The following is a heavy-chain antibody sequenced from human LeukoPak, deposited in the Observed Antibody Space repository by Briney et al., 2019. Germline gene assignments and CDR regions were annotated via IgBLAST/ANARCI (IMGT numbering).Heavy chain of an antibody. J-gene: IGHJ4*02. CDR2: IRPDGSEQ. CDR1: GFTFTNFW. CDR3: AGRDSARNPWAY. Sequence: GGSLILSCAASGFTFTNFWMNWIRRAPGRGLEWVANIRPDGSEQFYVDSVKGRFTISRDNAKNSVYLQMNSLRADDTAVYYSAGRDSARNPWAYWGQGTLVTVST. D-gene: IGHD4-11*01. V-gene: IGHV3-7*01.